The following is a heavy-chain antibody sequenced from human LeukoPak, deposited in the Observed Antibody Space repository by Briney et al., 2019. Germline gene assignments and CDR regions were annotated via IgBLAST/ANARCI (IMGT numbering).Heavy chain of an antibody. CDR2: ISGSGGST. V-gene: IGHV3-23*01. J-gene: IGHJ3*02. D-gene: IGHD6-19*01. Sequence: PGGSLRLSCAASGFTFSSYAMSWVRQAPGKGLEWVSAISGSGGSTYYADSVKGRFTISRDNSKNTLYLQMNSLRAEDTAVYYCAKSLGGWGGGWSDAFDIWGQGTMVTVSS. CDR1: GFTFSSYA. CDR3: AKSLGGWGGGWSDAFDI.